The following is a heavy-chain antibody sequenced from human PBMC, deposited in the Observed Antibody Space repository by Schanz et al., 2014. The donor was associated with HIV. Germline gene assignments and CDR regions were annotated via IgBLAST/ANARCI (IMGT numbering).Heavy chain of an antibody. J-gene: IGHJ5*01. Sequence: QEQLVESGGGSVKPGGSLRLSCAASGFSLGDYYMSWIRQAPGKRLEWISYITNSGNRMNYADSVKGRFTTSRDNAKNSLYLQMNTLRADDTAVYYCARDKSNLGMDSWGQGTLVTVSS. CDR3: ARDKSNLGMDS. CDR1: GFSLGDYY. V-gene: IGHV3-11*01. CDR2: ITNSGNRM.